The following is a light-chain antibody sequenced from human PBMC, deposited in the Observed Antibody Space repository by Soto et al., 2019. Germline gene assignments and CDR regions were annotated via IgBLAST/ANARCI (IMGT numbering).Light chain of an antibody. J-gene: IGLJ1*01. CDR3: SSYTLISTHYV. V-gene: IGLV2-14*01. Sequence: QSVLTQPASVSASPGQSITISCTGTISDVGGYNYVSLYQQHPHKAPKLVIYEVTNRPSGVSSRFDGSKSGSTASLIISGLQAEGEADYYCSSYTLISTHYVFGTGTKGTVL. CDR1: ISDVGGYNY. CDR2: EVT.